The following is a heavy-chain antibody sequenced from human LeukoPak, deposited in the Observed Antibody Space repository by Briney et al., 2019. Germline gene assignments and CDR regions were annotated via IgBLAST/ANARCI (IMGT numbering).Heavy chain of an antibody. CDR3: ARVSNNYCVDY. CDR1: GFTFSNYA. J-gene: IGHJ4*02. V-gene: IGHV3-64*01. CDR2: ISDSGGST. D-gene: IGHD2-21*01. Sequence: GGSLRLSCVASGFTFSNYAMQRVREAPGKGLECVSAISDSGGSTHYANSVTGRFTISRDNSKNTLYLQMGSLRADDMALYYCARVSNNYCVDYWGQGTLVTVSS.